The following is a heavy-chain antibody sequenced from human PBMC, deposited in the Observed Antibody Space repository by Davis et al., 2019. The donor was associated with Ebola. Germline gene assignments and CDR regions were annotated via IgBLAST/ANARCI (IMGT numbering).Heavy chain of an antibody. CDR3: TSAYGDWDY. CDR2: IRSKANSYAT. J-gene: IGHJ4*02. CDR1: GFTFSGSA. V-gene: IGHV3-73*01. D-gene: IGHD4-17*01. Sequence: GGSLRLSCAASGFTFSGSAMHWVRQASGKGLEWVGRIRSKANSYATAYAASVKRRFTISRDDSKNTACLQMNSLKTENTAVYYCTSAYGDWDYWGQGTLVTVSS.